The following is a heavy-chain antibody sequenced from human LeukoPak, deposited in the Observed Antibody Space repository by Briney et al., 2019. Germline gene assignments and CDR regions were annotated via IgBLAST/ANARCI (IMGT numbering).Heavy chain of an antibody. CDR1: GYSFTNYA. D-gene: IGHD3-16*01. CDR3: AREAYGSAYYFDY. Sequence: ASVKVSCKASGYSFTNYAMNWVRQAPGQGLEFMGWIHPSTGNPAYAQGFTGRFVFSLDTSVSTAYLQISSLEAEDTAVYYCAREAYGSAYYFDYWGQGTLVTVSS. V-gene: IGHV7-4-1*02. J-gene: IGHJ4*02. CDR2: IHPSTGNP.